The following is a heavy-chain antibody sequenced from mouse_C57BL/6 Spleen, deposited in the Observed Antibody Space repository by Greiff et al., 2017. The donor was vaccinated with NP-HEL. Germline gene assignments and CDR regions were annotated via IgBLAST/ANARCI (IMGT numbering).Heavy chain of an antibody. Sequence: VQLQQSGAELVRPGTSVKMSCKASGYTFTNYWIGWAKQRPGHGLEWIGDIYPGGGYTNYNEKFKGKAILTAAKSSSTAYMQFSRLTSEDSAIYYCASYYYGSPFAYWGQGTLVTVSA. J-gene: IGHJ3*01. CDR1: GYTFTNYW. CDR3: ASYYYGSPFAY. CDR2: IYPGGGYT. D-gene: IGHD1-1*01. V-gene: IGHV1-63*01.